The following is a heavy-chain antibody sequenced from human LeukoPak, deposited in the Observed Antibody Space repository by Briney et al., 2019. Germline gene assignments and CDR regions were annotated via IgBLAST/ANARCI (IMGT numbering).Heavy chain of an antibody. CDR2: IYYSGST. Sequence: SETLSLTCTVSGGSISSHYWSWIRQPPGKGLEWIGYIYYSGSTNYNPSLKSRVTISVDTSKNQFSLKLSSVTAADTAVYYCARDLSSLGFDPWGQGTLVTVSS. CDR3: ARDLSSLGFDP. CDR1: GGSISSHY. V-gene: IGHV4-59*11. J-gene: IGHJ5*02.